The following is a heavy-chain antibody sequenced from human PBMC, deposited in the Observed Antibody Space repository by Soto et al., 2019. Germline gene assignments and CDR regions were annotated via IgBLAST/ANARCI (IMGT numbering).Heavy chain of an antibody. V-gene: IGHV3-53*01. D-gene: IGHD6-13*01. Sequence: EVQLVESGGGLIQPGGSLRLSCAASGLTVSSNYMNWVRQAPGKGLEWVSALYGGDNPEYADSVKGRFTISRDNSRNTLYLQMNSLRADDTAVYYCAKRQQLVRYHYGLDVWGQGTTVTVSS. CDR2: LYGGDNP. CDR1: GLTVSSNY. J-gene: IGHJ6*02. CDR3: AKRQQLVRYHYGLDV.